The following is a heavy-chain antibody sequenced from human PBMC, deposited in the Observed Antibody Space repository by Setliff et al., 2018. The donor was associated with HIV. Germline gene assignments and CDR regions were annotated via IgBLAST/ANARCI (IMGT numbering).Heavy chain of an antibody. CDR1: DASISSYY. J-gene: IGHJ4*02. V-gene: IGHV4-59*12. CDR2: IHYSGST. Sequence: PSETLSLTCTVSDASISSYYWSWIRQSPGKRLEWIGYIHYSGSTNYNPSLNSRVAILIDTSKNQLSLKLTSVTAADTAVYYCARDLVGATVGFDYWGQGTLVTVSS. CDR3: ARDLVGATVGFDY. D-gene: IGHD1-26*01.